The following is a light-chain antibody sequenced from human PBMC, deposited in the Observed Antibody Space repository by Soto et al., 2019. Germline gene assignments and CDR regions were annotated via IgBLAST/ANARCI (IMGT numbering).Light chain of an antibody. CDR3: QSYDDSLSVHYV. Sequence: QSVLTQPPSVSGAPGQRVTISCTESSSNIGSTYDVQWYQQLPGTAPKLLIHGNTNRPSGVPDRFSGSKSGTSASLAITGLQADDEADYYCQSYDDSLSVHYVFGTGTKLTVL. CDR1: SSNIGSTYD. V-gene: IGLV1-40*01. CDR2: GNT. J-gene: IGLJ1*01.